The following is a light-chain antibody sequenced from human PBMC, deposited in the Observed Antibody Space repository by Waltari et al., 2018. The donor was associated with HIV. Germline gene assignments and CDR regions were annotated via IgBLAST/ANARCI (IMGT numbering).Light chain of an antibody. J-gene: IGKJ3*01. CDR1: QGISDW. Sequence: DIQLTQSPSFVSASVGDEVTITCRAIQGISDWVAWYQQHPNRAPKLLIFAATKLHSGVPSRFSGWGYGTNFSLTISRLQPEDFATYFCQQSNSLPFTFGPGTQVDVK. CDR2: AAT. CDR3: QQSNSLPFT. V-gene: IGKV1-12*01.